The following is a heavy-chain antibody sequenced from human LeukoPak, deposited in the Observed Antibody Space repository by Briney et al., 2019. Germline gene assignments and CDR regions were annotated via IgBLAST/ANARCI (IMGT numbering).Heavy chain of an antibody. CDR3: VRDSNGQTRADXXXDI. D-gene: IGHD6-19*01. V-gene: IGHV1-8*02. CDR1: GYTFTNVD. CDR2: MNPNSGNT. Sequence: GASVRVSCRASGYTFTNVDINWVRQASGQGLERMGWMNPNSGNTGYAQNFQGRVTITRDTSISTAYMELSSLTSEDTAVYYCVRDSNGQTRADXXXDIWGQGXXVTXSX. J-gene: IGHJ3*02.